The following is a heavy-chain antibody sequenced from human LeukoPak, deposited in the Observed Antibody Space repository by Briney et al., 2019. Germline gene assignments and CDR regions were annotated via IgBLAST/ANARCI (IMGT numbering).Heavy chain of an antibody. CDR1: GYSISSGYY. CDR3: ARGLGVNWFDP. CDR2: IYHSGST. Sequence: PSETLSLTCTVSGYSISSGYYWGWIRQPPGKGLEWIGSIYHSGSTFYNSSLKSRVTISVDTSKNQFSLKLSSVTAADTAVYYCARGLGVNWFDPWGQGTLVTVSS. J-gene: IGHJ5*02. D-gene: IGHD4-23*01. V-gene: IGHV4-38-2*02.